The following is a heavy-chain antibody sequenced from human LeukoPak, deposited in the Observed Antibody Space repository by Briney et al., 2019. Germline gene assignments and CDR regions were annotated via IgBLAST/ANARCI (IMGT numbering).Heavy chain of an antibody. Sequence: GASVKVSCKASGYTFTSYYMHWVRQAPGQGLEWMGIINPSGGSTSHAQKFQGRVTMTRDMSTSTVYMELSSLRSEDTAVYYCARDGIAAAGTTYYFDYWGQGTLVTVSS. J-gene: IGHJ4*02. CDR3: ARDGIAAAGTTYYFDY. CDR2: INPSGGST. CDR1: GYTFTSYY. D-gene: IGHD6-13*01. V-gene: IGHV1-46*01.